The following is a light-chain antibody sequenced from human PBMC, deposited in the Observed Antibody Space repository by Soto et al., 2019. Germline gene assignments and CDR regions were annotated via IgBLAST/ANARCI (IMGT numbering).Light chain of an antibody. V-gene: IGKV1-9*01. J-gene: IGKJ1*01. CDR2: AAS. Sequence: DIQLTQSPSFLSASVGDRVTITCRASQGISSYLAWYQKKPGKAPKLLIYAASSLQSGVTSRFSGSGSETDFTLTISSLQPEDFATYSCQHSTTWTFGQGTKVDIK. CDR1: QGISSY. CDR3: QHSTTWT.